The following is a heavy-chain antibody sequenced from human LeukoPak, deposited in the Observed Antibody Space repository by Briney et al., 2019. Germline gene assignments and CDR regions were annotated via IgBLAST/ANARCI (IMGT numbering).Heavy chain of an antibody. CDR3: ANHLACGSTSCPPFDD. CDR2: IYSGGST. CDR1: GIIVSNNY. V-gene: IGHV3-66*01. J-gene: IGHJ4*02. D-gene: IGHD2-2*01. Sequence: GGSLRLSCAASGIIVSNNYMSWVRQAPGRGLEWVSVIYSGGSTYYADSVKGRFTISRDNSKNTLYLQMNSLRAEDTAVYYCANHLACGSTSCPPFDDWGQGTLVTVSS.